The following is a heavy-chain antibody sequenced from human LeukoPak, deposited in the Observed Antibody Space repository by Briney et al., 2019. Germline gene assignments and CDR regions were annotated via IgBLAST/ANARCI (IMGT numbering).Heavy chain of an antibody. J-gene: IGHJ6*03. CDR3: ARQPRSYYFYYMDV. Sequence: ASVKVSCKASGYTFTSYGISWVRQAPGQGLEWMGWISAYNGNTNYAQKLQGRVTITADESTTTAYMELSSLRSEDTALYYCARQPRSYYFYYMDVWGKGTTVTVSS. CDR2: ISAYNGNT. CDR1: GYTFTSYG. V-gene: IGHV1-18*01.